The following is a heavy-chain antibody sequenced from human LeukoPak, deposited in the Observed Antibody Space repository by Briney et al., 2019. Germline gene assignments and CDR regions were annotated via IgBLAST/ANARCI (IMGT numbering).Heavy chain of an antibody. J-gene: IGHJ6*02. V-gene: IGHV4-4*07. Sequence: SETLSLTCTVSGGSISSYCWSWIRQPAGKGLEWIGRIYTSGSTNYNPSLKSRVTMSVDTSKNQFSLKLSSVTAADTAVYYCAGRVDDFWSGSYGMDVWGQGTTVTVSS. CDR2: IYTSGST. D-gene: IGHD3-3*01. CDR1: GGSISSYC. CDR3: AGRVDDFWSGSYGMDV.